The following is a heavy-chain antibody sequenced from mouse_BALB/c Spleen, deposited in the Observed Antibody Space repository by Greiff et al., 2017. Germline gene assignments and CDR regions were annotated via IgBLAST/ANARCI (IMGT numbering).Heavy chain of an antibody. V-gene: IGHV5-6-3*01. CDR1: GFTFSSYG. Sequence: DVKLVESGGGLVQPGGSLKLSCAASGFTFSSYGMSWVRQTPDKRLELVATINSNGGSTYYPDSVKGRFTISRDNAKNTLYLQMSSLKSEDTAMYYCARDRTTAKEGFDYWGQGTTLTVSS. D-gene: IGHD1-2*01. CDR3: ARDRTTAKEGFDY. J-gene: IGHJ2*01. CDR2: INSNGGST.